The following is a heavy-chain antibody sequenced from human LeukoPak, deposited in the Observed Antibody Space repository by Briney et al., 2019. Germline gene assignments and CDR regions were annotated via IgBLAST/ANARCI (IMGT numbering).Heavy chain of an antibody. CDR3: ARDGVRRAPGWFDT. J-gene: IGHJ5*02. V-gene: IGHV1-46*01. CDR1: GYTFTSYY. D-gene: IGHD3-10*01. CDR2: ISPSGDST. Sequence: ASVKVSCKASGYTFTSYYVHWVRQAPGQGLEWMGIISPSGDSTSYAQNFQGRVTMTRDTSTSTVYMELRNLRSDDTAIYYCARDGVRRAPGWFDTWGQGTLVTVSS.